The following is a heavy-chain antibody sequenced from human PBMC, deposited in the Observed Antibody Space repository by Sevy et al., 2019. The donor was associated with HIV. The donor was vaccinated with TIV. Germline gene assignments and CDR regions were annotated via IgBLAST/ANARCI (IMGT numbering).Heavy chain of an antibody. CDR1: GFTFTSYA. CDR3: AKDPTPGIAVDHAFDI. CDR2: ISGTGGST. J-gene: IGHJ3*02. V-gene: IGHV3-23*01. Sequence: GGSLRLSCAASGFTFTSYAMSWVRQAPGKGLEWVSAISGTGGSTYYADSVKGRFTISRDNSKNTLYLQMNSLRAEDTALYYCAKDPTPGIAVDHAFDIWGQGTMVTVSS. D-gene: IGHD6-19*01.